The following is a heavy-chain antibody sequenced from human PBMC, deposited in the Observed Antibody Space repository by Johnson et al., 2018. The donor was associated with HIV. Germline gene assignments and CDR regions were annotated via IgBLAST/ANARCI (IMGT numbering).Heavy chain of an antibody. CDR2: ISSSGGTI. Sequence: QVQLVESGGGLVKPGVSLRLSCAASGFTFSDYYMTWIRQAPGKGLEWVSYISSSGGTIYYTDSVKGRFTISRDNAKNSLYLHMNSLRAEDTAVYYCATVWRNEGRHAFDVWGQGTMVTVSS. D-gene: IGHD1-1*01. CDR1: GFTFSDYY. CDR3: ATVWRNEGRHAFDV. V-gene: IGHV3-11*04. J-gene: IGHJ3*01.